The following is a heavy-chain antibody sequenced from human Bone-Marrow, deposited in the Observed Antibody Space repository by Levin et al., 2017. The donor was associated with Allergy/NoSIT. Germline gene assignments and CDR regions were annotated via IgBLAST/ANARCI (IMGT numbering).Heavy chain of an antibody. Sequence: SPTLSLPCTVSCGSIHNTNHYWSWIRQPAGKGLEWIGRMFAGGAATYNRSLRSRVTISIDTSKNQFSLKLTSVTAADTAVYYCARDETFNSWHTGWSDPWGQGTLVTVSS. CDR3: ARDETFNSWHTGWSDP. D-gene: IGHD6-13*01. J-gene: IGHJ5*02. CDR1: CGSIHNTNHY. CDR2: MFAGGAA. V-gene: IGHV4-61*02.